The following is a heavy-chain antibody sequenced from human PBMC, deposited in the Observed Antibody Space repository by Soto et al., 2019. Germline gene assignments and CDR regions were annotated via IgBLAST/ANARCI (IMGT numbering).Heavy chain of an antibody. CDR2: ISYDGSNK. V-gene: IGHV3-30-3*01. J-gene: IGHJ4*02. CDR3: ARDGAAAGRLSQYLY. D-gene: IGHD6-13*01. Sequence: QVQLVESGGGVVQPGRSLRLSCAASGFTFSSYAMHWVRQAPGKGLEWVAVISYDGSNKYYADSVKGRFTISRDNSKHALYLQVNSLRAEDTAVYYCARDGAAAGRLSQYLYWGQGTLGTVSS. CDR1: GFTFSSYA.